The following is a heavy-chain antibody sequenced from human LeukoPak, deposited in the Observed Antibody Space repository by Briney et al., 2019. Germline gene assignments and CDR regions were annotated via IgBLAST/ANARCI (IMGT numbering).Heavy chain of an antibody. CDR3: AIAPSAVAGDY. J-gene: IGHJ4*02. D-gene: IGHD6-19*01. Sequence: GGSLRLSCAASGFTYSIYWMSWVRQAPGKGLEWVANIKEDGSEKYYVDSVKGRFTISRDNTKNSVYLQMSSLRAEDTAVYYCAIAPSAVAGDYWGQGTLVTVSS. V-gene: IGHV3-7*01. CDR2: IKEDGSEK. CDR1: GFTYSIYW.